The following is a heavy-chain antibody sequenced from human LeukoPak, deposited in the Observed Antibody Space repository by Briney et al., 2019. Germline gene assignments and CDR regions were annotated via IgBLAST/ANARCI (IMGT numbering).Heavy chain of an antibody. D-gene: IGHD3-10*01. J-gene: IGHJ5*02. V-gene: IGHV4-59*12. Sequence: SETLSLTCTVSGGSISSFYWSWIRQPPGKGLEWIGYIYYSGSTNYNPSLKSRVTISVDTSKNQFSLKLSPVTAADTAVYYCAVGEDWFDPWGQGTLVTVSS. CDR3: AVGEDWFDP. CDR2: IYYSGST. CDR1: GGSISSFY.